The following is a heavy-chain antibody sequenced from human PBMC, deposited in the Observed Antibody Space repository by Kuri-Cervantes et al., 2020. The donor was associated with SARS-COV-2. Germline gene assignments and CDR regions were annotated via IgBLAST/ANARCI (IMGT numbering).Heavy chain of an antibody. Sequence: GESLKISCAASGFIFSSYDMNWVRQAAGKGLEWVSYIRSSSSIIYYADSVKGRFTVSRDNVKNSLYLQMNSLRAEDTAVYFCARVDPRTDAYNHYYYGMDVWGQGTTVTVSS. CDR1: GFIFSSYD. CDR3: ARVDPRTDAYNHYYYGMDV. J-gene: IGHJ6*02. CDR2: IRSSSSII. V-gene: IGHV3-48*01. D-gene: IGHD5-24*01.